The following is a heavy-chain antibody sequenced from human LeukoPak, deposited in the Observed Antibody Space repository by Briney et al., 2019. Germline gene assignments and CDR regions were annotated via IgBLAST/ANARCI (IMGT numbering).Heavy chain of an antibody. J-gene: IGHJ6*04. CDR3: ARDFEYYYGSGSLYYYYDMDV. V-gene: IGHV1-69*13. CDR2: IIPIFGTA. Sequence: SVKVSCKASGGTFSSYAISWVRQAPGQGLEWMGGIIPIFGTANYAQKFQGRVTITADESTSTAYMELSSLRSEDTAVYYCARDFEYYYGSGSLYYYYDMDVWGKGTTVTVSS. CDR1: GGTFSSYA. D-gene: IGHD3-10*01.